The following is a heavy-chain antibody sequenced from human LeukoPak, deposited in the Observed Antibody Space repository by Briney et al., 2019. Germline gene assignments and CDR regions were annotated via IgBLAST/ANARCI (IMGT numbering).Heavy chain of an antibody. J-gene: IGHJ4*02. Sequence: PGGSLRLSCAASGFSFSTYSMNWVRQAPGKGLEWVSYIDRSSENIHYADSVKGRFTISRDNARTSLFLEMNSLRAEDTAVYYCARDRDWAFDYWGQGTLVTVSS. CDR3: ARDRDWAFDY. CDR1: GFSFSTYS. V-gene: IGHV3-48*04. D-gene: IGHD3-9*01. CDR2: IDRSSENI.